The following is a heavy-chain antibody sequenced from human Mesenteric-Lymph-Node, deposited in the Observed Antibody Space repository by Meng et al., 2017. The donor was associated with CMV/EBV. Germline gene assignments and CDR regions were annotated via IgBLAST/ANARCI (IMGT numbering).Heavy chain of an antibody. CDR1: GYSFTSYW. J-gene: IGHJ4*02. CDR3: ARLGGSGGSWIDS. V-gene: IGHV5-51*01. D-gene: IGHD2-15*01. CDR2: IYPGDSDT. Sequence: KVSCKGSGYSFTSYWIGWVRQMPGKGLEWMGIIYPGDSDTRYSPSFQGQVTISADKSATTAYLQWRSLQASDTAIYYCARLGGSGGSWIDSWGQGTLVTVSS.